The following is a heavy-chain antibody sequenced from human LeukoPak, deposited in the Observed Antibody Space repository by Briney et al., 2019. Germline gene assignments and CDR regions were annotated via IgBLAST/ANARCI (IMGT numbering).Heavy chain of an antibody. CDR1: GFTFSSYA. CDR3: AKVWSYDYVWGSYRPYFDY. V-gene: IGHV3-23*01. Sequence: GGSLRLSCAASGFTFSSYAMSWVRQAPGKGLEWVSAISGSSGSTYYADSVKGRFTISRDNSKNTLYLQMNSLRAEDTAVYYCAKVWSYDYVWGSYRPYFDYWGQGTLVTVSS. D-gene: IGHD3-16*02. CDR2: ISGSSGST. J-gene: IGHJ4*02.